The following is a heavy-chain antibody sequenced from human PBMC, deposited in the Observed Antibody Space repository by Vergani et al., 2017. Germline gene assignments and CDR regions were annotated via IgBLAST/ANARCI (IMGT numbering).Heavy chain of an antibody. J-gene: IGHJ6*03. D-gene: IGHD2-15*01. CDR1: GFTFSSYS. V-gene: IGHV3-21*01. CDR2: ISSSSSYL. Sequence: EVQLVESGGGLVKPGGSLRLSCAASGFTFSSYSMNWVRPAPGKGLEWVSSISSSSSYLSDADSVKVRFTNSRDNAKNPLYLQMNSLRAEDTAVYYCAGAYCSGCSCYSKYYYYMDVWGKGTTVTVSS. CDR3: AGAYCSGCSCYSKYYYYMDV.